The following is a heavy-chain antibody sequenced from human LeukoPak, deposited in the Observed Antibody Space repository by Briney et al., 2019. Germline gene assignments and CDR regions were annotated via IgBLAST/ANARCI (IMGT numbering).Heavy chain of an antibody. CDR2: ISGSGGST. Sequence: GGSLRLSCAASGFTFSSYAMSWVRQAPGKGLEWVSAISGSGGSTYYAVSVKGRFTISRDNSKNTLYLQMNSLRAEDTAVYYCAKDPGGEWLRLEDYWGQGTLVTVSS. CDR3: AKDPGGEWLRLEDY. J-gene: IGHJ4*02. D-gene: IGHD5-12*01. CDR1: GFTFSSYA. V-gene: IGHV3-23*01.